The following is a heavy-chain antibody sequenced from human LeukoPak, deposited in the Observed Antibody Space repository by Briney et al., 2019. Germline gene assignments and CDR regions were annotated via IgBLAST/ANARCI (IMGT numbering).Heavy chain of an antibody. V-gene: IGHV4-34*01. D-gene: IGHD4-17*01. J-gene: IGHJ5*02. CDR1: GGSFSGYY. Sequence: SETLSLTCAVYGGSFSGYYWSWIRQPPGKGLEWIGEINHSGSTNYNPSLKSRVTISVDNSKNQFSLKLTSVTAADTAVYYCARLTVTSGYNWFDPWGQGTLVTVSS. CDR3: ARLTVTSGYNWFDP. CDR2: INHSGST.